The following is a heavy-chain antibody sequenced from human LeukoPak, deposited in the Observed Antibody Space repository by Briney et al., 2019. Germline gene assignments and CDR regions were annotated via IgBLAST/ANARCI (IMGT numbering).Heavy chain of an antibody. V-gene: IGHV3-30*18. CDR1: GFTFSSYG. CDR3: AKDAGYSSGKGAALDY. Sequence: PGRSLRLSCAASGFTFSSYGMHWVRQAPGKGLEWVAVISYDGSNKYYADSVKGRFTISRDNSKNTLYLQMNSLRAEDTAVYYCAKDAGYSSGKGAALDYWAQGTLVTVSS. J-gene: IGHJ4*02. D-gene: IGHD6-19*01. CDR2: ISYDGSNK.